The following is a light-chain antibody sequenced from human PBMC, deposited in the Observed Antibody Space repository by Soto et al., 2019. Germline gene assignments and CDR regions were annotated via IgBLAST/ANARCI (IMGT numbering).Light chain of an antibody. CDR3: IQDYNYPLT. V-gene: IGKV3-20*01. J-gene: IGKJ4*01. Sequence: EIVLTQSPDTLSLSPGERATLSCRASQSVNSQFFAWHQQKPGQAPSLLIYGASRRATGIPERFSGSGSGTDFTLTISSLQPEDFATYYCIQDYNYPLTFGGGTKVDIK. CDR1: QSVNSQF. CDR2: GAS.